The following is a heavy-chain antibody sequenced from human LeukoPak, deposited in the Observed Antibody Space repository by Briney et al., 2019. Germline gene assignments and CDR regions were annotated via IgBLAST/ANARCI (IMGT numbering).Heavy chain of an antibody. V-gene: IGHV4-34*01. J-gene: IGHJ4*02. CDR2: VNHNGYT. CDR1: GTSFSSYY. Sequence: SETLSLTCAVSGTSFSSYYWSWIRQPPGKGLEWIGEVNHNGYTNDNPSLKSRVTISVDTSKNQFSLRLRSVTAADTGVYFCARMTTGHDFWGQGTLVTVSS. CDR3: ARMTTGHDF. D-gene: IGHD4-17*01.